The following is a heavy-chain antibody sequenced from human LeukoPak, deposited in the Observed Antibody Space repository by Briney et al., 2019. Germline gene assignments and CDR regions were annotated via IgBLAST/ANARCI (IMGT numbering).Heavy chain of an antibody. J-gene: IGHJ2*01. CDR2: ISQDGSAT. Sequence: GGSLRLSCAASGMTFRSHWMNWLRQAPGKGLEWVAKISQDGSATGYLDSVKGRFTVSRDNAKNSLYLQMTSLRAEDTAKYFCAGNYGSVNKCYPDWYFDLGARGTRV. CDR3: AGNYGSVNKCYPDWYFDL. V-gene: IGHV3-7*03. CDR1: GMTFRSHW. D-gene: IGHD6-19*01.